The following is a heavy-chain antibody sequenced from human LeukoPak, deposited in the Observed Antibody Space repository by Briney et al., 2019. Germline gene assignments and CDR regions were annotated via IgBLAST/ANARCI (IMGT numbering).Heavy chain of an antibody. CDR3: TAFGDLDY. J-gene: IGHJ4*02. D-gene: IGHD3-10*01. CDR2: IRSKAYGGTT. CDR1: GFTFGDYA. Sequence: GGSLRLSCTASGFTFGDYAMSWVRQAPGKGLEWVGFIRSKAYGGTTEYAASVKGRFTISRDDSKSIAYLQMNSLKTEDTAVYYCTAFGDLDYWGQGTLVTVSS. V-gene: IGHV3-49*04.